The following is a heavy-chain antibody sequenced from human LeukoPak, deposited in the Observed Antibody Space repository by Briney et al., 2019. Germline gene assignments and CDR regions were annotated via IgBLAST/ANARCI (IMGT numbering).Heavy chain of an antibody. Sequence: GGSLRLSCVASGVTLSNYAMSWARQAPGEGLEWVSGISSSGSGGNTYYADSVKGRFTISRDSSRNTLFLHMNTLRAEDTAIYYCAKDRTVGASYWYFDLWGRGTLVTVSS. CDR2: ISSSGSGGNT. CDR3: AKDRTVGASYWYFDL. D-gene: IGHD1-26*01. J-gene: IGHJ2*01. V-gene: IGHV3-23*01. CDR1: GVTLSNYA.